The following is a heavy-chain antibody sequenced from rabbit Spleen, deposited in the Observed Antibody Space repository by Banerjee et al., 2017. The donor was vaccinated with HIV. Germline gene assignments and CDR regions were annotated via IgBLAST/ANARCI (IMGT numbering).Heavy chain of an antibody. CDR2: VPGSSSGFT. V-gene: IGHV1S40*01. J-gene: IGHJ6*01. CDR1: GFSFSNKYW. CDR3: ARDTGTSFSSYGMDL. D-gene: IGHD7-1*01. Sequence: QSLEEYGGDLVKPGASLKLTCTESGFSFSNKYWICWVRQAPGKGLEWISCVPGSSSGFTYSATWAKGRFTCSKTSSTTVTLQMTSLTVADTATYFCARDTGTSFSSYGMDLWGQGTLVTVS.